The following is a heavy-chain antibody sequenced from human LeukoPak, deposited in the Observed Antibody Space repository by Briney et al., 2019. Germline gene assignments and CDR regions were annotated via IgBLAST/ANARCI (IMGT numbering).Heavy chain of an antibody. V-gene: IGHV1-2*02. CDR2: INPNSGGT. D-gene: IGHD1-26*01. CDR3: AREGTDGSYYGFDY. J-gene: IGHJ4*02. Sequence: ASVKVSCKASGYTFTGYYMHWVRQAPGQGLEWMGWINPNSGGTNYAQKFQGRVTMTRDTSISTAYMELSRQRSDDTAVYYCAREGTDGSYYGFDYWGQGTLVTVSS. CDR1: GYTFTGYY.